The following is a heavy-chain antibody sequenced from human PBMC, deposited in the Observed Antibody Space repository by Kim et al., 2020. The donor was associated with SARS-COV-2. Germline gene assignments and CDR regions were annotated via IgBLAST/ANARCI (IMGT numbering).Heavy chain of an antibody. V-gene: IGHV1-24*01. CDR1: GYTLTELS. Sequence: ASVKVSCKVSGYTLTELSMHWVRQAPGKGLEWMGGFDPEDGETIYAQKFQGRVTMTEDTSTDTAYMDLSSLRSEDTAVYYCATLDSSGYYEEYYFDYWGQGTLDTVSS. J-gene: IGHJ4*02. D-gene: IGHD3-22*01. CDR2: FDPEDGET. CDR3: ATLDSSGYYEEYYFDY.